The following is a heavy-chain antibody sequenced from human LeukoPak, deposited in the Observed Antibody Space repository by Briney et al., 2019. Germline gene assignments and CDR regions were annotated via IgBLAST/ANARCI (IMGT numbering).Heavy chain of an antibody. CDR3: ARSRGDNNWFDP. Sequence: GESLKISCKGSGYNFANYWIGRLRQMPGKGLEWMGIIYPGDSDTRYTASFQGQVTISADKSISTAYLQWSSLKASDTAMYYCARSRGDNNWFDPWGQGTLVTVSS. D-gene: IGHD7-27*01. CDR1: GYNFANYW. V-gene: IGHV5-51*01. CDR2: IYPGDSDT. J-gene: IGHJ5*02.